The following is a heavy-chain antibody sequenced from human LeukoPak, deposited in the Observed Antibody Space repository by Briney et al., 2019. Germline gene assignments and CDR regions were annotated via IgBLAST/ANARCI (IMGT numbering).Heavy chain of an antibody. CDR3: ARDCRGAKQWLGNFDY. CDR1: GFTFSSYA. Sequence: GGSLRLSCAASGFTFSSYAMHWVRQAPGKGLEWVAVISYDGSNKYYADSVKGRFTISRDNSKNTLYLQMNSLRAEDTAVYYCARDCRGAKQWLGNFDYWGQGTLVTVSS. J-gene: IGHJ4*02. D-gene: IGHD6-19*01. CDR2: ISYDGSNK. V-gene: IGHV3-30*04.